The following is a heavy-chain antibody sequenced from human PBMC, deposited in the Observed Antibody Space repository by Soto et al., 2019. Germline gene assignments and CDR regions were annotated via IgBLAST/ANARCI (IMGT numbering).Heavy chain of an antibody. CDR1: CCSIRSSSYY. V-gene: IGHV4-61*05. D-gene: IGHD1-26*01. CDR2: IYYSGST. Sequence: SETLSLTCTVSCCSIRSSSYYWGWIRQPPGKGLEWIGYIYYSGSTNYNLSLKSRVTISVDSSKNHFSLKLSSVTAADTAVYYCARRYGGNLDYWGQGTLVTVSS. J-gene: IGHJ4*02. CDR3: ARRYGGNLDY.